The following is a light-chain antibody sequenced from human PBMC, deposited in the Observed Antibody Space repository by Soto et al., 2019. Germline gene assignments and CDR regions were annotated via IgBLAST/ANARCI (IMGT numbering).Light chain of an antibody. Sequence: IVMTQSPATLSVSPGERATLSCRASQSISDNLAWYQQKPGQAPRLFIADASTRAAGTPSRFNGGGSGSEFTLSISSLQSEDFALYYQHRFHNWPLSFGGGTKLDIK. J-gene: IGKJ4*01. CDR3: HRFHNWPLS. CDR2: DAS. V-gene: IGKV3-15*01. CDR1: QSISDN.